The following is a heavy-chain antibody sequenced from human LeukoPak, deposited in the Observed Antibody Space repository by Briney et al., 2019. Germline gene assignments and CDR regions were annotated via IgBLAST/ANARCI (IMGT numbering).Heavy chain of an antibody. CDR3: ARDLAMVRGAAV. CDR1: GGTFSSYA. CDR2: IIPIFGTA. V-gene: IGHV1-69*13. J-gene: IGHJ6*04. D-gene: IGHD3-10*01. Sequence: SVKVSCKASGGTFSSYAISWVRQAPGRGLEWMGGIIPIFGTANYAQKFQGGVTITADESTSTAYMELSSLRSEDTAVYYCARDLAMVRGAAVWGKGTTVTVSS.